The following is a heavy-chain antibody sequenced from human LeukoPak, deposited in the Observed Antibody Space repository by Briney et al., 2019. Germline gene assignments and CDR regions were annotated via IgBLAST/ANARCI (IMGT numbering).Heavy chain of an antibody. CDR2: IIPIFGTA. V-gene: IGHV1-69*05. J-gene: IGHJ4*02. Sequence: SVKVSCKASGYTFTGYYMHWVRQAPGQGLEWMGGIIPIFGTANFAQKFQGRVTITTDESTSTAYMELSSLRSEDTAVYYCARGITIFGVAQHFDYWGQGTLVTVSS. CDR1: GYTFTGYY. D-gene: IGHD3-3*01. CDR3: ARGITIFGVAQHFDY.